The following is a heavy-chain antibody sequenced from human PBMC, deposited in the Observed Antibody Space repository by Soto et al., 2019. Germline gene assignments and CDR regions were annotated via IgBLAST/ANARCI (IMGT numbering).Heavy chain of an antibody. J-gene: IGHJ6*02. V-gene: IGHV3-11*03. Sequence: GGSLRLSCAASGFSISDHYMSWIRQAPGKGLEWVSYSSNSGTFTKYADSVKGRFSISRDNAKNSLYLEINSLRGEDTATYYCTRTINFGLPGNGMDVWGQGTTVTVSS. CDR2: SSNSGTFT. D-gene: IGHD3-16*01. CDR3: TRTINFGLPGNGMDV. CDR1: GFSISDHY.